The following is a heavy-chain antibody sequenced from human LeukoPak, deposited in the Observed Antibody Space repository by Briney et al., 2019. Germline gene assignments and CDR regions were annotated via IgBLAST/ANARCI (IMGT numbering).Heavy chain of an antibody. V-gene: IGHV4-39*07. CDR1: GNSISSSSYY. CDR2: INYYGKT. J-gene: IGHJ5*02. D-gene: IGHD1-20*01. Sequence: ASETLSLTCTVSGNSISSSSYYWVWIRQPPGKGLEWIGSINYYGKTYYNPSVKSRVTISVDKSKNQFSLKLSSVTAADTAVYYCARDKRYNWNPGENPWGQGTLVTVSS. CDR3: ARDKRYNWNPGENP.